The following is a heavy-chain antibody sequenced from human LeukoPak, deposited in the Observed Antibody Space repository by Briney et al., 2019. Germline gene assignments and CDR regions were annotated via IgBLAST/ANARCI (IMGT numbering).Heavy chain of an antibody. D-gene: IGHD3-3*01. J-gene: IGHJ4*02. CDR3: AKWAGAATLSGTYYGPLDH. CDR1: RFTFSAYA. V-gene: IGHV3-23*01. CDR2: ISGXXXST. Sequence: PGGSLRLSCAASRFTFSAYALTWVRXAPGXXXXXXSSISGXXXSTYYADSVKGRFTISRDNSKNTLYLQMNSLRAEDTARYHCAKWAGAATLSGTYYGPLDHWGQGTLVAVSS.